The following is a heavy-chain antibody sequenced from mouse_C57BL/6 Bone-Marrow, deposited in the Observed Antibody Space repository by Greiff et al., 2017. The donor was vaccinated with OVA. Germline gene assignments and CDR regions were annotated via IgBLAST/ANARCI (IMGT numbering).Heavy chain of an antibody. Sequence: VQLVESGPELVKPGASVKISCKASGYAFSSSWMNWVKQRPGKGLEWIGRIYPGDGDTNYNGKFKGKATLTADKSSSTAYMQLSSLTSVDSAVYFCARSNDYDGVWFAYCGQGTLVTVSA. CDR3: ARSNDYDGVWFAY. CDR1: GYAFSSSW. CDR2: IYPGDGDT. J-gene: IGHJ3*01. D-gene: IGHD2-4*01. V-gene: IGHV1-82*01.